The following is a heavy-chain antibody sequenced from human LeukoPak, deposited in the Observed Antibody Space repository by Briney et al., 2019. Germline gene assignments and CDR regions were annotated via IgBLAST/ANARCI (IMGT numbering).Heavy chain of an antibody. CDR2: IYTSGST. Sequence: PSETLSLTCAVSGGSISSYYWSWIRQPAGKGLEWIGRIYTSGSTNYNPSLKSRVTMSVDTSKNQFSLKLSSVTAADTAVYYCARNEGPYSSSHPPHNWFDPWGQGTLVTVSS. CDR1: GGSISSYY. CDR3: ARNEGPYSSSHPPHNWFDP. V-gene: IGHV4-4*07. D-gene: IGHD6-13*01. J-gene: IGHJ5*02.